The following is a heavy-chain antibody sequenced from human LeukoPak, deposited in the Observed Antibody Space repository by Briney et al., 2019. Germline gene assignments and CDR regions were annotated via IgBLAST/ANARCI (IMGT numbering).Heavy chain of an antibody. V-gene: IGHV3-11*01. CDR3: ARDNGNREAYFDL. CDR2: ISSSGSII. CDR1: GFTFSDYY. J-gene: IGHJ2*01. D-gene: IGHD2-8*01. Sequence: GGSLRLSCAASGFTFSDYYMSWVRQAPGKGLEWVSYISSSGSIIYYADSVKGRFTISRDNAKNSLYLQMNSLRAEDTAVYYCARDNGNREAYFDLWGRGTLVTVSS.